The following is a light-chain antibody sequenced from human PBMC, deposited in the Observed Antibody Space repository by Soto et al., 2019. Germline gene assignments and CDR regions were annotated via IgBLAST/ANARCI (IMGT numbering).Light chain of an antibody. CDR2: DAS. Sequence: DIQMTQSPSTLSASVGDRVTITCRASQSISSWLAWYQQKPGKAPNLLIYDASSWESGVPSRFSGSGSGTEFTLTISSLQPDDFATYYCQQYNSYSRTFGQGTKVEIK. J-gene: IGKJ1*01. CDR3: QQYNSYSRT. V-gene: IGKV1-5*01. CDR1: QSISSW.